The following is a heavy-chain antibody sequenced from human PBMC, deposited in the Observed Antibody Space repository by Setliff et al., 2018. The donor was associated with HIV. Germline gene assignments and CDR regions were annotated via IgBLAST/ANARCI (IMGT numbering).Heavy chain of an antibody. CDR2: FDPEDGET. J-gene: IGHJ6*03. Sequence: ASVKVSCKVSGYTLAELSMHWVRQAPGKGLEWMGGFDPEDGETIYAQKFQGRVTMTRDTSISTAYMELSRLRSDDTAVYYCARNPDTSGYLYYYYYMDVWGKGTTVTVSS. V-gene: IGHV1-24*01. CDR1: GYTLAELS. D-gene: IGHD3-22*01. CDR3: ARNPDTSGYLYYYYYMDV.